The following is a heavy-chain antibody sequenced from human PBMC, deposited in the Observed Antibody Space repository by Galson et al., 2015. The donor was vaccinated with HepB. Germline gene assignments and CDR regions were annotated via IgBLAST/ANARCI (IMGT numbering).Heavy chain of an antibody. J-gene: IGHJ4*02. CDR1: GYTFISYP. V-gene: IGHV1-3*01. D-gene: IGHD5-18*01. CDR2: INAGNGNT. CDR3: ARVKGSGYSLDF. Sequence: SVKVSCKASGYTFISYPFHWVRQAPGQRLEWLGWINAGNGNTKYSQKFQGRVTIIRDTSASTAYMELSSLRSEDTAVYYCARVKGSGYSLDFWGQGTLVTVSS.